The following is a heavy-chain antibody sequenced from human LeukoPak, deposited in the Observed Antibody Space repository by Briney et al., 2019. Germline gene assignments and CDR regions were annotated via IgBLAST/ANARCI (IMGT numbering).Heavy chain of an antibody. CDR2: INSDGSST. CDR3: ARGVGYCSSTSCYWWFDP. V-gene: IGHV3-74*01. J-gene: IGHJ5*02. CDR1: GFPFSRYW. Sequence: GGSLRLSCAASGFPFSRYWMHWARHAPGKGLVWVSRINSDGSSTIYADSVKGRFTISRDNAKNTLYLQMNSLRAEDTAVYYCARGVGYCSSTSCYWWFDPWGQGTLVTVSS. D-gene: IGHD2-2*01.